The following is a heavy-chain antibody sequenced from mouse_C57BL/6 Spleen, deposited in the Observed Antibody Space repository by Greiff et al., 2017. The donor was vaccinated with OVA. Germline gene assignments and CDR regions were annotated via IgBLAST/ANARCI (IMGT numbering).Heavy chain of an antibody. D-gene: IGHD1-1*01. CDR2: ISYDGSN. CDR1: GYSITSGYY. Sequence: EVQLVESGPGLVKPSQSLSLTCSVTGYSITSGYYWNWIRQFPGNKLEWMGYISYDGSNNYNPSLKNRISITRDTSKNQFFLKLNSVTTEDTATYYCARHYGSFYFDYWGQGTTLTVSS. J-gene: IGHJ2*01. CDR3: ARHYGSFYFDY. V-gene: IGHV3-6*01.